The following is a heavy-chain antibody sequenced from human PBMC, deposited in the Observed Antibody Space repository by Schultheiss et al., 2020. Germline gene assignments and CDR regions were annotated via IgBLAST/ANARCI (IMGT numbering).Heavy chain of an antibody. J-gene: IGHJ4*02. V-gene: IGHV1-3*01. CDR1: GYTFTSYD. CDR2: INAGNGNT. D-gene: IGHD3-3*01. Sequence: ASVKVSCKASGYTFTSYDINWVRQATGQGLEWMGWINAGNGNTKYSQKFQGRVTITRDTSASTAYMELSSLRSEDTAVYYCARGKDFWSGYYSYWGQGTLVTVSS. CDR3: ARGKDFWSGYYSY.